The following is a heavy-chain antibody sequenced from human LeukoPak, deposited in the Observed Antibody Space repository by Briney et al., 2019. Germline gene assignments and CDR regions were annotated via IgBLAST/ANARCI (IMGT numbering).Heavy chain of an antibody. J-gene: IGHJ5*02. Sequence: SETLSLTCTVSGGSISSYYWSWIRQPPGKGLEWIGYIYYSGSTNYNPSLESRVTISVDTSKNQFSLKLSSVTAADTAVYYCARSRSWYNPNWFDPWGQGTLVTVSS. D-gene: IGHD6-13*01. CDR2: IYYSGST. V-gene: IGHV4-59*01. CDR3: ARSRSWYNPNWFDP. CDR1: GGSISSYY.